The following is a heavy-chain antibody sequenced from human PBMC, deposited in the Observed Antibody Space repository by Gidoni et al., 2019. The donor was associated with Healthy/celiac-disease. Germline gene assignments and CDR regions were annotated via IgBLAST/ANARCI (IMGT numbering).Heavy chain of an antibody. CDR1: GFTFSSYA. Sequence: QVQLVESGGGVVQPGRSLSLSCAASGFTFSSYAMHWVRQAPGKGLEWVAVISYDGSNKYYADSVKGRFTISRDNSKNTLYLQMNSLRAEDTAVYYCAREGSSGPDYWGQGTLVTVSS. CDR2: ISYDGSNK. D-gene: IGHD6-6*01. V-gene: IGHV3-30-3*01. CDR3: AREGSSGPDY. J-gene: IGHJ4*02.